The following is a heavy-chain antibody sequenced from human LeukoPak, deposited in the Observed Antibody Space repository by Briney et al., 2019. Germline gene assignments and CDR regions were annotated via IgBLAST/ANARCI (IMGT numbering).Heavy chain of an antibody. V-gene: IGHV7-4-1*02. J-gene: IGHJ4*02. CDR3: ARVPKRWLQIGRYYFDY. CDR1: GYTFTGDY. Sequence: ASVKVSCKASGYTFTGDYMHWVRQAPGQGLEWMGWINTNTGNPTYAQGFTGRFVFSLDTSVSTAYLQISSLKAEDTAVYYCARVPKRWLQIGRYYFDYWGQGTLVTVSS. D-gene: IGHD5-24*01. CDR2: INTNTGNP.